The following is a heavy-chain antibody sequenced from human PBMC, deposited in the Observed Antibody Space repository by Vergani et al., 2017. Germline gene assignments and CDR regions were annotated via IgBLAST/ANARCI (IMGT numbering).Heavy chain of an antibody. Sequence: QVQLVQSGAEVKKPGASVKVSCKASGYTFTSYAMHWVRQAPGQRLEWMGWINAGNGNTKYSQKFQGRVTITRDTSASTAYMELSSLRSEDTAVYYCARDPPEEYYDFWSGHNWCDPWGQGTLVTVSS. CDR1: GYTFTSYA. CDR3: ARDPPEEYYDFWSGHNWCDP. D-gene: IGHD3-3*01. V-gene: IGHV1-3*01. CDR2: INAGNGNT. J-gene: IGHJ5*02.